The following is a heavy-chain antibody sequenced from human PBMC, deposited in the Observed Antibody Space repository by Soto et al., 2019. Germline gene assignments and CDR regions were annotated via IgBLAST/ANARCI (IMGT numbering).Heavy chain of an antibody. D-gene: IGHD1-26*01. Sequence: EVQVLESGGGLVQPGGSLRLSCTPSGFIFGNFGMNWVRQAPGKGLEWVSGVRSDGDTTYNAESVEGRFTVFRDTSRNTVYLQMNNLRAEDTAIYYCAKGKGVGATPDGANCWGQGTLVTVSS. CDR2: VRSDGDTT. V-gene: IGHV3-23*01. CDR3: AKGKGVGATPDGANC. CDR1: GFIFGNFG. J-gene: IGHJ4*02.